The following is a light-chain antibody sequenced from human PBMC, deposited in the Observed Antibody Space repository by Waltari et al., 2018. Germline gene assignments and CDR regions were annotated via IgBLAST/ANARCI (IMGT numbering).Light chain of an antibody. J-gene: IGKJ1*01. CDR2: SVS. V-gene: IGKV3-20*01. CDR3: QNCEALVWT. Sequence: EIVLTQSPGTLSLSPGERATLSCRASQIISRRYLAWYQQRPGQAPRLLIHSVSSRAIGIPDRFSGSGSGTDFTLTIGRLEPEDSAVYYCQNCEALVWTFDQGTKVEIK. CDR1: QIISRRY.